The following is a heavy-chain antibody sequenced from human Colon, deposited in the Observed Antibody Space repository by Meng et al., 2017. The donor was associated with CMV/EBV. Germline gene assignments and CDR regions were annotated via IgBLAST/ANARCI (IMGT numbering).Heavy chain of an antibody. CDR2: ISLDGSNE. Sequence: AASGFAFSSYGLRWVRQAPGKGLEWVAVISLDGSNENYADSVKGRFTISRDNSQNTLFLQMNSLRADDTAVYYCARGTGIYFAPPDYWGQGTLVTVSS. CDR1: GFAFSSYG. CDR3: ARGTGIYFAPPDY. J-gene: IGHJ4*02. D-gene: IGHD1-26*01. V-gene: IGHV3-30*03.